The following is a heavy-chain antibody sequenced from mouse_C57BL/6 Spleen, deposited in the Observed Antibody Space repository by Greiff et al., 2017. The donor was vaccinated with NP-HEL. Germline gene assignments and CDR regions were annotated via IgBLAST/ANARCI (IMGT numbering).Heavy chain of an antibody. CDR3: AREGYGLFAMDY. J-gene: IGHJ4*01. CDR2: IHPNSGST. D-gene: IGHD1-2*01. V-gene: IGHV1-64*01. CDR1: GYTFTSYW. Sequence: VQLQQPGAELVKPGASVKLSCKASGYTFTSYWMHWVKQRPGQGLEWIGMIHPNSGSTNYNEKFKSKATLTVDKSSSTAYMQLSSLTSEDSAVYYCAREGYGLFAMDYWGQGTSVTVSS.